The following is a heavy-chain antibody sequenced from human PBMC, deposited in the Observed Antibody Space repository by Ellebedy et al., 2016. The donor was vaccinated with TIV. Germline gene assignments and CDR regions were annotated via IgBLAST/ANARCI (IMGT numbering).Heavy chain of an antibody. Sequence: GESLKISCAASGFTFNNYNMIWVRQAPGKGLEWISYISSDAITTDYADSVKGRFTISRDNAKTSVYLQMNSLGDEDTAVYYCARDMGRWLQFLAYWGQGTLVTVSS. D-gene: IGHD5-24*01. CDR3: ARDMGRWLQFLAY. CDR2: ISSDAITT. CDR1: GFTFNNYN. J-gene: IGHJ4*02. V-gene: IGHV3-48*02.